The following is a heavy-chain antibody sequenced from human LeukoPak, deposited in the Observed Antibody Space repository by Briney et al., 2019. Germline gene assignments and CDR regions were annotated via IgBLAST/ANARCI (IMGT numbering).Heavy chain of an antibody. CDR2: ISGSGGST. V-gene: IGHV3-23*01. J-gene: IGHJ4*02. D-gene: IGHD6-19*01. CDR3: AGDRNSDWYSPLDY. Sequence: GGSLRLSCAASGFTFSSYAMSWVRQAPGKGLEWVSAISGSGGSTYYADSVKGRFTISRDNSRNTVYMQMDSLRAEDTAIYYCAGDRNSDWYSPLDYWGQGSQVTVSP. CDR1: GFTFSSYA.